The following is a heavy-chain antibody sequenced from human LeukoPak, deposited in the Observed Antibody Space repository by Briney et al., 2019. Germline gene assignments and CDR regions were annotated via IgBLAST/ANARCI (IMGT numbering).Heavy chain of an antibody. CDR1: GGSFSGYY. Sequence: SETLSLTCAVSGGSFSGYYWSWIRQPPGKGLEWIGEINHSGSTNYNPSLKGRVSISVDTSKKQFSLSLNSVTAADTAVYYCATDRYYGSGSYYKFDFWGQGTLVTVSS. V-gene: IGHV4-34*01. CDR3: ATDRYYGSGSYYKFDF. D-gene: IGHD3-10*01. CDR2: INHSGST. J-gene: IGHJ4*02.